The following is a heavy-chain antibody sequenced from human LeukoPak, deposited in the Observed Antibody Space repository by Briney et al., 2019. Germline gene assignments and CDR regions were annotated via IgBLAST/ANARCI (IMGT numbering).Heavy chain of an antibody. D-gene: IGHD5-18*01. CDR2: IIPILGIA. CDR3: ARAATTSGIQLWFNY. CDR1: GGTFSSYA. J-gene: IGHJ4*02. V-gene: IGHV1-69*04. Sequence: ASVKVSCKASGGTFSSYAISWVRQAPGQGLEWMGRIIPILGIANYAQKFQGRVTITADKSTSTAYMELSSLRSEDTAVYYCARAATTSGIQLWFNYWGQGTLVTVSS.